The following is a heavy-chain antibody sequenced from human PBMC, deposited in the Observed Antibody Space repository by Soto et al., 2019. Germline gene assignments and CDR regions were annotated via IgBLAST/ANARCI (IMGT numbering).Heavy chain of an antibody. CDR2: ISWNSGSI. CDR1: GFTFDDYA. D-gene: IGHD2-2*01. CDR3: AKDIVGYCSSTSCYAQYAFDI. J-gene: IGHJ3*02. V-gene: IGHV3-9*01. Sequence: SLRLSCAASGFTFDDYAMHGVRQAPGPGREWVSGISWNSGSIGYADSVKGRFTISRDNAKNSLYLQMNSLRAEDTALYYCAKDIVGYCSSTSCYAQYAFDIWGQGTMVTVSS.